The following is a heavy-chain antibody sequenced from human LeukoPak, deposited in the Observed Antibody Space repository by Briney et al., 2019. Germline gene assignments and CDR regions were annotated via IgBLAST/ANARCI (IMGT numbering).Heavy chain of an antibody. CDR1: GFTFSSYA. Sequence: PGGSLRLSCAASGFTFSSYAMSRVRQAPGKGLEWVSAISGSGGSTYYADSVKGRFTISRDNSRNTLYLQMNSLRAEDTAVYYCARQGGGDDYWGQGTLVTVSS. V-gene: IGHV3-23*01. D-gene: IGHD2-15*01. J-gene: IGHJ4*02. CDR3: ARQGGGDDY. CDR2: ISGSGGST.